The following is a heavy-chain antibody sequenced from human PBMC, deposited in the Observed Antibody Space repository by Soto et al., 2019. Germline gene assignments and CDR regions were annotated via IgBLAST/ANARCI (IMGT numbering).Heavy chain of an antibody. D-gene: IGHD2-2*01. CDR3: ARLHCSSTNCSYNYYYGMDA. CDR2: ITSSGSPM. V-gene: IGHV3-48*03. J-gene: IGHJ6*02. CDR1: GFTFTNYE. Sequence: PGGSPRLSCGASGFTFTNYEMNWVRQAPGKGLEWVAYITSSGSPMYYADSVKGRFTISRDNVRNSLYLQMNSLRAEDTAVYYCARLHCSSTNCSYNYYYGMDAWGQGTTVTVSS.